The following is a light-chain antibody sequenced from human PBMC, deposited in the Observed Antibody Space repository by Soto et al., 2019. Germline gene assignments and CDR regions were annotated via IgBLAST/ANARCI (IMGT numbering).Light chain of an antibody. Sequence: TQSPDTLSASLGEIVTLSCKAGQSIGPNLAWYQQRPGQAPRLLIHRASMRATGVPARFIGRGFGTEFTLTITNLQSEDFAVYFCQQYENWPPYNFGQGTKLDI. V-gene: IGKV3-15*01. CDR3: QQYENWPPYN. CDR2: RAS. CDR1: QSIGPN. J-gene: IGKJ2*01.